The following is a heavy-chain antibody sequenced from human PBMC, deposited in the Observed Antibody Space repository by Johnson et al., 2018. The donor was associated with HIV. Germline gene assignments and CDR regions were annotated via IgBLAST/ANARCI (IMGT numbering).Heavy chain of an antibody. Sequence: MQLVESGGHLVQPGGSLRLSCAASGFTFRSYWMSWVRQAPGKGLEWVSGIDWNGRRTAYADSVKGRCTISIDNSENTLYLQMNSLRAEDTAVYYCAKNRHYYDSSGYSDAFDIWGQGTMVTVSS. J-gene: IGHJ3*02. V-gene: IGHV3-23*05. D-gene: IGHD3-22*01. CDR1: GFTFRSYW. CDR2: IDWNGRRT. CDR3: AKNRHYYDSSGYSDAFDI.